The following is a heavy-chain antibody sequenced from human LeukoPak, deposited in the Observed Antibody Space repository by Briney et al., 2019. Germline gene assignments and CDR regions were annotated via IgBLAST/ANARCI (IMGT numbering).Heavy chain of an antibody. CDR3: AREAAAAYYFDY. Sequence: SETLSLTCAVYGGSFSGYYWSWIRQPAGKGLEWIGRIYTSGSTNYNPSLKSRVTMSVDTSKNQFSLKLSSVTAADTAVYYCAREAAAAYYFDYWGQGTLVTVSS. CDR2: IYTSGST. V-gene: IGHV4-4*07. CDR1: GGSFSGYY. D-gene: IGHD6-13*01. J-gene: IGHJ4*02.